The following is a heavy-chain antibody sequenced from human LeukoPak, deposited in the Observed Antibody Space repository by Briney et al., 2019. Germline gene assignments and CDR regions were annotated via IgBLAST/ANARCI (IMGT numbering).Heavy chain of an antibody. CDR2: IHHSGST. Sequence: PSENLSPTCTISGGSISTYYWRWIRPPPGKRPEWLGYIHHSGSTNYNPSVKSRATISVDTSKQQFSLKLSSVTAADTAVYYCARLVGATAFDYWGQGTLVAVSS. CDR3: ARLVGATAFDY. J-gene: IGHJ4*02. CDR1: GGSISTYY. D-gene: IGHD1-26*01. V-gene: IGHV4-59*08.